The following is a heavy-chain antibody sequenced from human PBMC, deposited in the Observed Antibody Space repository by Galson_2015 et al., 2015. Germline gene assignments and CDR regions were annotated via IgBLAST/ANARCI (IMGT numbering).Heavy chain of an antibody. CDR1: GFTFSSYA. CDR3: AKDFRSGYYSPTDY. Sequence: SLRLSCAASGFTFSSYAMSWVRQAPGKGLEWVSAISGSGGRTYYADSVKGRFTISRDSSENTLYLQMNSLRAEDTAIYYCAKDFRSGYYSPTDYWGQGTLVTVS. V-gene: IGHV3-23*01. J-gene: IGHJ4*02. CDR2: ISGSGGRT. D-gene: IGHD3-22*01.